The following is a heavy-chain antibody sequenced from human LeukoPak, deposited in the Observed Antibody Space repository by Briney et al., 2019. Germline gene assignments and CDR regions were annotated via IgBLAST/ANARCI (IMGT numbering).Heavy chain of an antibody. V-gene: IGHV3-48*04. CDR1: GFTFSTYS. Sequence: GGSLRLSCAASGFTFSTYSMKWVRQAPGKGLEWVSYISSGDAIYYADSVKGRFTISRDNAKNSLYLQMNTLRAEDTAVYYCATYLQKTLDYWGQGTLVTVSS. CDR2: ISSGDAI. J-gene: IGHJ4*02. D-gene: IGHD3-10*01. CDR3: ATYLQKTLDY.